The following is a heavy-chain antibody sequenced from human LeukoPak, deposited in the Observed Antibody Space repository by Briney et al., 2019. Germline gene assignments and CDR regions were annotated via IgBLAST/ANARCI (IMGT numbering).Heavy chain of an antibody. CDR1: GDSVSSDSAA. V-gene: IGHV6-1*01. Sequence: SQTLSLTCAISGDSVSSDSAAWNWIRQSPSRGLEWLGRTYYRSKWYNDYSASVKSRITINPDTTKNQFSLQLNSVTPEDTAVYYCARAVAGTEGWFNSWGQGTLVTVSS. CDR2: TYYRSKWYN. D-gene: IGHD1-1*01. J-gene: IGHJ5*01. CDR3: ARAVAGTEGWFNS.